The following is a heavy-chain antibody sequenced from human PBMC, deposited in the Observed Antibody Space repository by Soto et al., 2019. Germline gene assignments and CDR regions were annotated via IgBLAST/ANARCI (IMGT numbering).Heavy chain of an antibody. V-gene: IGHV4-31*03. CDR2: IYFRGNT. CDR3: ARNPWRVARFDY. Sequence: QVQLQESGPGLVKPSQTLSLICTVSGDSISSGSYYWSWIRQHPGKGLEWIGYIYFRGNTYYIPSIKSRATISVDTSKNQFSLKLTSVIAADTGVYFCARNPWRVARFDYWGQGILVTVSS. J-gene: IGHJ4*02. CDR1: GDSISSGSYY. D-gene: IGHD5-12*01.